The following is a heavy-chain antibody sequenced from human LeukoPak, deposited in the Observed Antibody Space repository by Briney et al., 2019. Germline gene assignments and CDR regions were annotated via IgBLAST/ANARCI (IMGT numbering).Heavy chain of an antibody. J-gene: IGHJ4*02. CDR3: ARAAARRGDPYYFDY. V-gene: IGHV4-59*08. D-gene: IGHD6-13*01. CDR1: GGSISSYY. CDR2: IYYSGST. Sequence: SETLSLTCTVSGGSISSYYRSWIRQPPGKGLEWIGYIYYSGSTNYNPSLKSRVTISVDTSKNQFSLKLSSVTAADTAVYYCARAAARRGDPYYFDYWGQGTLVTVSS.